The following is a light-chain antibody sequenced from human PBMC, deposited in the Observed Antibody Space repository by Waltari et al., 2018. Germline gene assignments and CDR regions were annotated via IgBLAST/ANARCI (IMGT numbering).Light chain of an antibody. V-gene: IGLV2-14*03. CDR3: SSNTSSNTLV. CDR1: STDVGGYNY. Sequence: QSALTQPASVSGSPGQSITLSCTGSSTDVGGYNYVSWYQQHPGKAPKLMIYDVSNRPSGGSNRFSGSKSGNTASLTISGLQAEDEADYYCSSNTSSNTLVFGGGTKLTVL. CDR2: DVS. J-gene: IGLJ2*01.